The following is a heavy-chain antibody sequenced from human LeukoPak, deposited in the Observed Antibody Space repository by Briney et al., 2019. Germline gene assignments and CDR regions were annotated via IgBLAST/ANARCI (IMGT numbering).Heavy chain of an antibody. D-gene: IGHD3-22*01. CDR2: IKQDGSEK. J-gene: IGHJ3*02. Sequence: GGSLRLSCAASGFTFSSYWMSWVRQAPGKGLEWVANIKQDGSEKYYVDSVKGRFTISRDNAKNSLYLQMNSLRAEDTAVYYCARDADYDSSGYYYPENAFDIWGQGTMVTVSS. CDR3: ARDADYDSSGYYYPENAFDI. CDR1: GFTFSSYW. V-gene: IGHV3-7*01.